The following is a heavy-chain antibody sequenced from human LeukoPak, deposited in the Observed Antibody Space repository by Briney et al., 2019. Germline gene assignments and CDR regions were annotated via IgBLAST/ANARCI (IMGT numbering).Heavy chain of an antibody. CDR2: INPNSGGT. CDR3: ANGFITMIVVDDAFDI. D-gene: IGHD3-22*01. Sequence: ASVKVSCKASGYTFTGYYMHWVRQAPGQGLEWMGWINPNSGGTNYAQKFQGRVTMTRDTSISTAYMELSRLRSDDTAVYYCANGFITMIVVDDAFDIWGQGTMVTVSS. J-gene: IGHJ3*02. CDR1: GYTFTGYY. V-gene: IGHV1-2*02.